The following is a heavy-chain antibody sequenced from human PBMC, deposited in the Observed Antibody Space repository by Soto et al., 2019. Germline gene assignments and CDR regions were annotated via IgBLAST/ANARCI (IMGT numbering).Heavy chain of an antibody. D-gene: IGHD3-10*01. Sequence: GGSLRLSCAASGFTFSSYAMSWVRQAPGKGLEWVSTISGSGGSTYYADSVKGRFTISRDNSKNTLYLQMNSLRAEDTAVYYCAKDVFSSGSYTCYWGQGTLVTVSS. J-gene: IGHJ4*02. V-gene: IGHV3-23*01. CDR2: ISGSGGST. CDR1: GFTFSSYA. CDR3: AKDVFSSGSYTCY.